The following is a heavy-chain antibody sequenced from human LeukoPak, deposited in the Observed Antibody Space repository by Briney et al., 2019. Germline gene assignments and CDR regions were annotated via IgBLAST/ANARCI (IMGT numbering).Heavy chain of an antibody. V-gene: IGHV3-23*01. J-gene: IGHJ4*02. CDR1: GGSITSSS. D-gene: IGHD1-26*01. Sequence: ETLSLTCAVSGGSITSSSWWSWVRQVPGKGLEWVSGISASGGSTYYADSVRGRFTISRDNSKNTLYVQMNSLRDEDTAVYYCAKDQRWESPHYLDSWGQGTLVTVSS. CDR2: ISASGGST. CDR3: AKDQRWESPHYLDS.